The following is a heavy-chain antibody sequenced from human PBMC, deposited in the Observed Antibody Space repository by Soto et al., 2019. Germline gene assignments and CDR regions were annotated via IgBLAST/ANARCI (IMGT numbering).Heavy chain of an antibody. CDR3: ARYSNNWFQTEGMDV. D-gene: IGHD6-13*01. V-gene: IGHV4-4*07. J-gene: IGHJ6*02. Sequence: SETLSLTCTVSFDSITAYYWSWIRQPAWRGLELIGRVDTSGNTNYNPSLKSRVTMSVDTSKKQFSLKLSSVTAADTAVYYCARYSNNWFQTEGMDVWGQGTTVT. CDR1: FDSITAYY. CDR2: VDTSGNT.